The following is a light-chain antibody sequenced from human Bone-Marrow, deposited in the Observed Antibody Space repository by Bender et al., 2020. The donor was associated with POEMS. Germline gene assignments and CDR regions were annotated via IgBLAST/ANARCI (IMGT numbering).Light chain of an antibody. Sequence: QSVLPQPPSASGTPGQRVTISCSGSSSNIGTNPVNWYQQLPGTAPKLLIYINNQRPSGVPDRFSGSKSGTSASLAISGLRSEDEADYYCAAWDDSLGGHVVFGGRTKLTVL. V-gene: IGLV1-47*02. CDR3: AAWDDSLGGHVV. CDR2: INN. CDR1: SSNIGTNP. J-gene: IGLJ2*01.